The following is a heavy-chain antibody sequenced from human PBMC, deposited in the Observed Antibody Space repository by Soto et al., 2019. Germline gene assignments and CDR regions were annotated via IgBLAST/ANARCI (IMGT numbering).Heavy chain of an antibody. CDR1: GFTFSSYW. V-gene: IGHV3-7*01. J-gene: IGHJ6*02. CDR3: AKRIAALSLTRNYGMDV. D-gene: IGHD6-6*01. CDR2: IKQDGSEN. Sequence: GGSLRLSCSASGFTFSSYWMSWVRQAPGKGLEWVANIKQDGSENYYEDSVKGRFTISRDNAENSLYLQMTSLRAEDTAVYYCAKRIAALSLTRNYGMDVWGQGTTVTVTS.